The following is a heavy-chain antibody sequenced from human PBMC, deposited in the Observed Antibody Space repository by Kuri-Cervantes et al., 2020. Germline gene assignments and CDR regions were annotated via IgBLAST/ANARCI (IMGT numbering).Heavy chain of an antibody. V-gene: IGHV4-34*01. CDR3: ARDSNGSGGHRNFDY. D-gene: IGHD6-19*01. CDR1: GGSLSGYY. CDR2: INHSGST. J-gene: IGHJ4*02. Sequence: GSLRLSCAVYGGSLSGYYWSWIRQPPGKGLEWIGEINHSGSTNYNPSLRSRVTISVDTSKNQLSLKLSSVTAADTAVYYCARDSNGSGGHRNFDYWGQGALVTVSS.